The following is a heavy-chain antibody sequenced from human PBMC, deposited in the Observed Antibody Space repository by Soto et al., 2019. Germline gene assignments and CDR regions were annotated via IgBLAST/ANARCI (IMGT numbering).Heavy chain of an antibody. Sequence: AASVKVSCKASGYTFTSYAMHWVRQAPGQRLEWMGWINAGNGNTKYSQKFQGRVTITRDTSASTAYMELSSLRSEDTAVYYCARATPPSDYYDSSGYFVYFDYWGQGTPVTVSS. V-gene: IGHV1-3*01. CDR3: ARATPPSDYYDSSGYFVYFDY. J-gene: IGHJ4*02. CDR1: GYTFTSYA. CDR2: INAGNGNT. D-gene: IGHD3-22*01.